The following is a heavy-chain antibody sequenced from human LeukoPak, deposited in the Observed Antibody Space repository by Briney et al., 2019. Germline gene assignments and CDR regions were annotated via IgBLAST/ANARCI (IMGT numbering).Heavy chain of an antibody. J-gene: IGHJ5*02. CDR3: ARPTDDYGDYGWFDP. CDR1: GYTFTGYY. CDR2: ISAYNGNT. Sequence: ASVKVSCKASGYTFTGYYMHWVRQAPGQGLEWMGWISAYNGNTNYAQKLQGRVTMTTDTSTSTAYMELRSLRSDDTAVYYCARPTDDYGDYGWFDPWGQGTLVTVSS. D-gene: IGHD4-17*01. V-gene: IGHV1-18*04.